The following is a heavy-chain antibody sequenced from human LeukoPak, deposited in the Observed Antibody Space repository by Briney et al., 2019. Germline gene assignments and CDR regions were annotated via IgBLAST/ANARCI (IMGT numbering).Heavy chain of an antibody. J-gene: IGHJ4*02. CDR2: IYYSGST. Sequence: SETLSLTCTVSGGSISSSSYYWGWIRQPPGKGLEWIGSIYYSGSTYYNPSLKSRVTISVDTSKNQFSLKLSSVTAADTAVYYCARVLAPGAVAADGTDYWGQGTLVTVSS. CDR1: GGSISSSSYY. D-gene: IGHD6-19*01. CDR3: ARVLAPGAVAADGTDY. V-gene: IGHV4-39*07.